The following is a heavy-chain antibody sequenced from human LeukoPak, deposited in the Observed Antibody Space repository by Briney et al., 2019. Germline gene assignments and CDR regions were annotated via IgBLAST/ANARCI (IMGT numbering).Heavy chain of an antibody. CDR1: GYTFTSYG. D-gene: IGHD3-10*01. Sequence: ASVKVSCKASGYTFTSYGISWVRQAPGQGLEWMGWISAYNGNTNYAQKLQGRVTMTTDTSTSTAYMELRSLRSDDTAVYYCARDLVSHYYGSGSFNWGQGTLVPVPP. CDR3: ARDLVSHYYGSGSFN. CDR2: ISAYNGNT. J-gene: IGHJ4*02. V-gene: IGHV1-18*01.